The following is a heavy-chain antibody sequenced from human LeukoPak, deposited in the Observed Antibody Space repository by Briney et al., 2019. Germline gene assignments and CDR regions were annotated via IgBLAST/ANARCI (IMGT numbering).Heavy chain of an antibody. V-gene: IGHV3-21*01. CDR2: ISSSSSYI. CDR1: GFTFSSYS. J-gene: IGHJ4*02. Sequence: PGGSLRLSCAASGFTFSSYSMNWVRQAPGKGLEWVSSISSSSSYIYYADSVKGRFTISRDNAKNSLYLQMNSLRAEDTAVYYCAKDRGSSWSPDYWGQGTLVTVSS. CDR3: AKDRGSSWSPDY. D-gene: IGHD6-13*01.